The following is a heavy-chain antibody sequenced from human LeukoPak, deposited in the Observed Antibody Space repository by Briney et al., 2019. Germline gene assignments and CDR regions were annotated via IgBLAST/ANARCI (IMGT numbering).Heavy chain of an antibody. J-gene: IGHJ4*02. CDR2: ISAYNGNT. CDR1: GYTFTSYG. V-gene: IGHV1-18*01. CDR3: ASDRWELLESGIFDY. Sequence: ASVKVSCKASGYTFTSYGITWVRQAPGQGLEWMGWISAYNGNTNYAQKLQGRVTLTTDTSTSTAYMELRSLRSDGTAVYYCASDRWELLESGIFDYWGQGTLVTVSS. D-gene: IGHD1-26*01.